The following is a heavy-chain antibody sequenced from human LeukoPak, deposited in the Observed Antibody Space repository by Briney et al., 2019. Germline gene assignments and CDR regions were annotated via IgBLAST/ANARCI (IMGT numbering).Heavy chain of an antibody. CDR3: ARLYGDYGVYWFDP. V-gene: IGHV3-48*01. Sequence: GGSLRLSCAASGFTFSSYSMNWVRQAPGKGLEWVSYISSSSSTIYYADSVKGRFTISRDNAKNSLYLQMNSLRAEDTAVYYCARLYGDYGVYWFDPWGQGTLVTVYS. CDR1: GFTFSSYS. J-gene: IGHJ5*02. CDR2: ISSSSSTI. D-gene: IGHD4-17*01.